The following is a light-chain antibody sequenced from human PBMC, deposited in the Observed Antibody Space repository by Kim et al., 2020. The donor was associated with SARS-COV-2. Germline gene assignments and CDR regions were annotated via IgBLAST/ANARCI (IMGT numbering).Light chain of an antibody. CDR2: GKN. Sequence: ALGPTVRITCRGYSLRSYYASWYQQKPGQAPVLVIYGKNNRPSGIPDRFSGSSSRNTASLTITGAQAEDEADYYCNSRDSSGNHVVFGGGTKLTVL. J-gene: IGLJ2*01. CDR1: SLRSYY. CDR3: NSRDSSGNHVV. V-gene: IGLV3-19*01.